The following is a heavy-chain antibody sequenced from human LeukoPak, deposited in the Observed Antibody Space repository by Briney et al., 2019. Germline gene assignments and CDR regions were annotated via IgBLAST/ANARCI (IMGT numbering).Heavy chain of an antibody. V-gene: IGHV1-46*01. D-gene: IGHD6-19*01. CDR3: ARDGEEVAGYFDY. J-gene: IGHJ4*02. CDR2: INPSGGST. CDR1: GYTFTSYY. Sequence: GASVKVSCKASGYTFTSYYMHWVRQAPGQGLEWMGIINPSGGSTSYAQKFQGRVTITADESTSAAYMELSSLRSEDTAVYYCARDGEEVAGYFDYWGQGTLVTVSS.